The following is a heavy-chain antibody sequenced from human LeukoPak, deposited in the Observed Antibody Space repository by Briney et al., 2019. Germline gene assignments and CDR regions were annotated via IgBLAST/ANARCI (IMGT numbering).Heavy chain of an antibody. D-gene: IGHD6-19*01. CDR3: ARVSDISVAAYFDY. Sequence: GGSLRLSCAASGFTFDDYGMSWVRQAPGKGLEWVSGINWNGGSTGYADSVRGRFTISRDNAKNSLYLQMNSLRAEDTALYYCARVSDISVAAYFDYWGQGTRVTVSS. CDR2: INWNGGST. CDR1: GFTFDDYG. J-gene: IGHJ4*02. V-gene: IGHV3-20*04.